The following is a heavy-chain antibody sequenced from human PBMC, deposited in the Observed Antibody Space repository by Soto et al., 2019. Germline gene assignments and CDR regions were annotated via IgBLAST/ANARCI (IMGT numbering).Heavy chain of an antibody. D-gene: IGHD6-6*01. CDR1: GFTFSSYA. J-gene: IGHJ4*02. Sequence: GGSLRLPCAASGFTFSSYAMSWVRQAPGKGLEWVSAISGSGGSTYYADSVKGRFTISRDNSKNTLYLQMNSLRAEDTAVYYCAKDWALISSYYFDYWGQGTLVTVSS. V-gene: IGHV3-23*01. CDR3: AKDWALISSYYFDY. CDR2: ISGSGGST.